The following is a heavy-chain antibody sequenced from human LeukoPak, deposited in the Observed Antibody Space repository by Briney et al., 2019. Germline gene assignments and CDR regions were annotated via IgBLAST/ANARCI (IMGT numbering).Heavy chain of an antibody. CDR3: GSYFV. Sequence: SETLSLTCTVSGGSINSYYWSWIRQPPGKGLEWIGYIYYSGSTNYNPSLKSRVTISVDTSKNQFSLKPSSVTAADTAVYYCGSYFVWGQGTLVTVSS. CDR1: GGSINSYY. J-gene: IGHJ4*02. V-gene: IGHV4-59*01. CDR2: IYYSGST. D-gene: IGHD3-10*01.